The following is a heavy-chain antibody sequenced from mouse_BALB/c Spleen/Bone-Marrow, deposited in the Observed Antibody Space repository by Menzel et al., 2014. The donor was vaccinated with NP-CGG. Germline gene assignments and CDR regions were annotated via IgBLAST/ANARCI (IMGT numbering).Heavy chain of an antibody. J-gene: IGHJ1*01. D-gene: IGHD2-3*01. V-gene: IGHV4-1*02. Sequence: EVKVEESGGGLVQPGGSLKLSCAASGFDFSRYWMSWVRQAPGKGLEWIGEINPDSSTINYTPSLKDKFIISRDNAKNTLYLQMSKVRSEDTALYYFAREGDGSYWYFDVWGAGTTVTVSS. CDR1: GFDFSRYW. CDR2: INPDSSTI. CDR3: AREGDGSYWYFDV.